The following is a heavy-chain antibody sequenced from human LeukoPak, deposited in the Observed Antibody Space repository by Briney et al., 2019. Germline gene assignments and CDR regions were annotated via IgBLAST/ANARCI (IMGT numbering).Heavy chain of an antibody. Sequence: SVKVSCKASGGTFSSYAISWVRQAPGQGLEWMGGIIPIFGTANYAQKFQGRVTITADESTSTAYMELSSLRSEDTAVYYCARANADYDFWSGYYGTFDIWGQGTMVTVSS. CDR2: IIPIFGTA. J-gene: IGHJ3*02. CDR1: GGTFSSYA. CDR3: ARANADYDFWSGYYGTFDI. D-gene: IGHD3-3*01. V-gene: IGHV1-69*01.